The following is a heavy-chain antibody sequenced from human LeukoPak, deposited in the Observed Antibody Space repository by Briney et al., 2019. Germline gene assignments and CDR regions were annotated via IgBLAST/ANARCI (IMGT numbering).Heavy chain of an antibody. D-gene: IGHD1-1*01. J-gene: IGHJ5*02. Sequence: GGSLRLSCAASGFNITNNYMRWVRQAPGRGLEWVAFIRFDGSNENYADSVKGRFTISRDNSKNTLYLQMNSLRDEDTAIYYCGKGNEIDPWGQGTLVTVSS. CDR2: IRFDGSNE. CDR3: GKGNEIDP. CDR1: GFNITNNY. V-gene: IGHV3-30*02.